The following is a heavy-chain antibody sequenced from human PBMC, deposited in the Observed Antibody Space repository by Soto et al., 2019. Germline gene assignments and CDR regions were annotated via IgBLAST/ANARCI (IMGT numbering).Heavy chain of an antibody. CDR2: ISYDGSNK. J-gene: IGHJ5*02. D-gene: IGHD3-22*01. Sequence: PGGSLRLSCAASGFTFSSYAMHWVRQAPGKGLEWVAVISYDGSNKYYADSVKGRFTISRDNSKNTLYLQMNSLRAEDTAVYYCARDPQYYYDSSGYYNWFDPWGQGT. CDR3: ARDPQYYYDSSGYYNWFDP. V-gene: IGHV3-30-3*01. CDR1: GFTFSSYA.